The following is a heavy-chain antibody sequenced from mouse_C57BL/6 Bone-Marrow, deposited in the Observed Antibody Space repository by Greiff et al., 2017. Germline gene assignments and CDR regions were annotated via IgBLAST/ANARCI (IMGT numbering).Heavy chain of an antibody. J-gene: IGHJ4*01. Sequence: VQLQESGAELVKPGASVKLSCKASGYTFTSYWMHWVKQRPGQGLEWIGMIHPNSGSTNYNEKFKSKATLTVDKSSSTAYMQLSSLTSEDSAVYYCARSRGCYYAMDYWGQGTSVTVSS. CDR3: ARSRGCYYAMDY. CDR1: GYTFTSYW. V-gene: IGHV1-64*01. CDR2: IHPNSGST.